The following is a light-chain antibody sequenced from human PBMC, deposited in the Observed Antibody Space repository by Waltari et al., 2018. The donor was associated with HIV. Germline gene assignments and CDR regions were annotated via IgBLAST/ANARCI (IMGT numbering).Light chain of an antibody. Sequence: DIVMTQSPDSLAVSLGERATINCKSSQSVLDRPNNNYYLAWYQQKPGQPPKLLINWSSIRESGVPERFSGSGSGTDFTLTISSLQAEDVAVYYCQQYYSPPLAFGGGTKVEIK. CDR3: QQYYSPPLA. CDR1: QSVLDRPNNNYY. CDR2: WSS. V-gene: IGKV4-1*01. J-gene: IGKJ4*01.